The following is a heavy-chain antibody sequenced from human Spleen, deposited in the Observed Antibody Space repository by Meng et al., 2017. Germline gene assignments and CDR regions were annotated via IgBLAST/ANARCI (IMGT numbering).Heavy chain of an antibody. J-gene: IGHJ4*02. V-gene: IGHV4-34*12. CDR2: IIHGGSP. Sequence: QVQLQQWGAGLLKPSETLSLTCAVNGGSLSGAYWNWIRQPPGKGLEWIGEIIHGGSPSYNPSLKSRVTILIDTSKNQFSLKMNSVTAADTAVYYCARELATIRDYWGQGTLVTVSS. CDR1: GGSLSGAY. CDR3: ARELATIRDY. D-gene: IGHD5-24*01.